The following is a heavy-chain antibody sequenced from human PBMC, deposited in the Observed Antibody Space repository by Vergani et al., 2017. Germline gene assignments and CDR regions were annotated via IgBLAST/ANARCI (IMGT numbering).Heavy chain of an antibody. Sequence: EVQLLESGGGLVQPGGSRRLSCAGAGFTFDTYTMAYVRQAPGKGLEWVATISSGGGDIFYADSVKGRFTISRDNAKNSLYLQMNSLRAEDTALYYCAKSPAVPDYFDYWGQGTLVTVSS. D-gene: IGHD2-2*01. CDR3: AKSPAVPDYFDY. CDR2: ISSGGGDI. V-gene: IGHV3-21*02. CDR1: GFTFDTYT. J-gene: IGHJ4*02.